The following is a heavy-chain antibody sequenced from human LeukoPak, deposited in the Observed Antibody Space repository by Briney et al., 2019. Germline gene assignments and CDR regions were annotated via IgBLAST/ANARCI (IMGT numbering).Heavy chain of an antibody. V-gene: IGHV3-21*01. J-gene: IGHJ3*02. D-gene: IGHD5-24*01. CDR1: GFIFSSYS. CDR3: AKMATISSRGAFDI. Sequence: GGSLRLSCAASGFIFSSYSMNWVRQAPGKGLEWVSSISSSSSYIYYADSVRGRFTISRDNAKNSLYLQMNSLGAEDTAVYYCAKMATISSRGAFDIWGQGTLVTVSS. CDR2: ISSSSSYI.